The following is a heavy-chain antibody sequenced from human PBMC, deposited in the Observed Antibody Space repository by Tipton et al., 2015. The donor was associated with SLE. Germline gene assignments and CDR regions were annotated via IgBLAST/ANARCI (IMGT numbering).Heavy chain of an antibody. D-gene: IGHD6-13*01. CDR2: INHSGST. V-gene: IGHV4-34*01. CDR3: ASQDAVYSSSGPWGPGYFGMDV. J-gene: IGHJ6*02. Sequence: TLSLTCAVYGGSFSGYYWSWIRQPPGKGLEWIGEINHSGSTNYNPSLKSRVTISVDTSKNQFSLKLSSVTAADTAVYYCASQDAVYSSSGPWGPGYFGMDVWGQGTTVTVSS. CDR1: GGSFSGYY.